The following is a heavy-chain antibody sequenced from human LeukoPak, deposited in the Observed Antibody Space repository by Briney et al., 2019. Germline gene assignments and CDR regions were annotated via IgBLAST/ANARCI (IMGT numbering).Heavy chain of an antibody. Sequence: APKLSCCTPGIAFDGYAMRWGRPAPGKGLEWGLGNRWKYGSIGYADSVKGRFTISRDNAKNSLYLQMNSLRAEDTALYYCAKGAHYYDSSGYYYRGTFDYWGQGTLVTVSS. V-gene: IGHV3-9*01. CDR1: IAFDGYA. CDR3: AKGAHYYDSSGYYYRGTFDY. CDR2: NRWKYGSI. J-gene: IGHJ4*02. D-gene: IGHD3-22*01.